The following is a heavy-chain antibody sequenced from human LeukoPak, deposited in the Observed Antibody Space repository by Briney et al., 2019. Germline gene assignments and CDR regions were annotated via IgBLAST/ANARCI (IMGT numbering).Heavy chain of an antibody. D-gene: IGHD3-9*01. V-gene: IGHV3-30*04. J-gene: IGHJ4*02. Sequence: GGSLRLSCAASGFTSSSYAMRSVRQAPGKGLEWWAVISYDGSNKYYADSVKGRFTISRDNSNNTLYLQMNSLRADDTAVYYCASPLNYHLLTGYLDYWGQGPLVTVSS. CDR2: ISYDGSNK. CDR3: ASPLNYHLLTGYLDY. CDR1: GFTSSSYA.